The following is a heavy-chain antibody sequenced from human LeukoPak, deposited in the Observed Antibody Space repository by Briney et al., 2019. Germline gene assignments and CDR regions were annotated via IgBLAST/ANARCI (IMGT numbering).Heavy chain of an antibody. J-gene: IGHJ4*02. CDR2: IKSKTDGGTT. V-gene: IGHV3-15*01. CDR3: TTGARITIFGAPFAY. D-gene: IGHD3-3*01. CDR1: GFTFSSYS. Sequence: GGSLRLSCAASGFTFSSYSMNWVRQAPGKGLEWVGRIKSKTDGGTTDYAAPVKGRFTISRDDSKNTLYLQMNSLKTEDTAVYYCTTGARITIFGAPFAYWGQGTLVTVSS.